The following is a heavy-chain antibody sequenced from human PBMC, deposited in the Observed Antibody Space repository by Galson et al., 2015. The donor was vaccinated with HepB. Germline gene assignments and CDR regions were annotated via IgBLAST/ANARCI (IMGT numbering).Heavy chain of an antibody. J-gene: IGHJ4*02. CDR3: TTDKEWFGELQSDDY. CDR2: IKSKTDGGTT. V-gene: IGHV3-15*01. CDR1: GFTFSNAW. Sequence: SLRLSCAASGFTFSNAWMSWVRQAPGKGLEWVGRIKSKTDGGTTDYAAPVKGRFTISRDDSKNTLYLQMNSLKTEDTAVYYCTTDKEWFGELQSDDYWGQGTLVTVSS. D-gene: IGHD3-10*01.